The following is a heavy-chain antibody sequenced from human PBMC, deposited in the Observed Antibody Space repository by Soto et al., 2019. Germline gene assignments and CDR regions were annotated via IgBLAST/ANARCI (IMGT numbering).Heavy chain of an antibody. CDR3: AKGSLKNIVATSFDY. D-gene: IGHD5-12*01. J-gene: IGHJ4*02. V-gene: IGHV3-23*01. CDR1: GFTFSSYA. CDR2: ISGSGDST. Sequence: GGSLRLSCAASGFTFSSYAMSWVRQAPGKGLEWVSAISGSGDSTYYADSVKGRFTISRDNSKNTLYLQMNSLRAEDTAVYYCAKGSLKNIVATSFDYWGQGTLVTVSS.